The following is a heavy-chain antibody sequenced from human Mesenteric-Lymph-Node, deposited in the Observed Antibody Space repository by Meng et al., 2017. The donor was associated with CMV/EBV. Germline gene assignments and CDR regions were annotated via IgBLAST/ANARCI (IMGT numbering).Heavy chain of an antibody. V-gene: IGHV3-30*04. CDR2: ISLDGSNK. D-gene: IGHD5-18*01. CDR3: AKGNGGGNTAIYYYGMDV. CDR1: RFTFSSYA. J-gene: IGHJ6*02. Sequence: GESLKISCAASRFTFSSYAMHWVRQAPGKGLEWVAVISLDGSNKHYADSVKGRFTISRDNSKNTVYLQMNSLRAEDTAVYYCAKGNGGGNTAIYYYGMDVWGQGTTVTVSS.